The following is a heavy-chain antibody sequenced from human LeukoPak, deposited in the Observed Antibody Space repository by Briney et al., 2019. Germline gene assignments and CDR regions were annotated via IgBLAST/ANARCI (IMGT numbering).Heavy chain of an antibody. V-gene: IGHV3-33*03. Sequence: GGSLRLSCAAPGFTFSSYGMHWVRQAPGKGLEWVSVIWYDGSNKYYADSVKGRFAVSRDNSKNTLYLQMRSLRPEDTAVYYCASNFYDVGGYYYRTPVQYWGQGTPVTVSS. D-gene: IGHD3-22*01. CDR3: ASNFYDVGGYYYRTPVQY. J-gene: IGHJ4*02. CDR2: IWYDGSNK. CDR1: GFTFSSYG.